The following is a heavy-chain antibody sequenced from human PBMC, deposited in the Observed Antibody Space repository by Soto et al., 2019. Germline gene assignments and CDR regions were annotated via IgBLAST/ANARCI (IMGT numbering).Heavy chain of an antibody. D-gene: IGHD3-22*01. CDR2: ISAYNGNT. CDR1: GYTYTSYG. CDR3: ASRAAYYDSSGYYPDDAFDI. Sequence: ASVKVSCNASGYTYTSYGISWVRQAPGQGLEWMGWISAYNGNTNYAQKLQGRVTMTADTSTSTAYMELRSLRSDDTAVYYCASRAAYYDSSGYYPDDAFDIWGQGTMVTVS. V-gene: IGHV1-18*01. J-gene: IGHJ3*02.